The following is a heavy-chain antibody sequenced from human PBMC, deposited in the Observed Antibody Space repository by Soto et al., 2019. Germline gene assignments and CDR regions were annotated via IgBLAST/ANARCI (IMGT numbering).Heavy chain of an antibody. CDR2: ISYDGSNK. D-gene: IGHD6-19*01. V-gene: IGHV3-30-3*01. Sequence: GGSLRLSCAASGFTFSSYAMHWVRQAPGKGLEWVAVISYDGSNKYYADSVKGRFTISRDNSKNTLYLQMNSLRAEDTAVYYCSRARGWYGSQHFCGQGPLRTVS. J-gene: IGHJ4*02. CDR3: SRARGWYGSQHF. CDR1: GFTFSSYA.